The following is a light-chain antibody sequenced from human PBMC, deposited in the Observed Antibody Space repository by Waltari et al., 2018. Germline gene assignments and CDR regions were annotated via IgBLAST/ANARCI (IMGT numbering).Light chain of an antibody. Sequence: EIVLTQSPGTLSLSPGERATLSCRASHSVSSSYLAWYQQKPGQAPRLLIYCVSYRAVGIPDRFSGSGSGTDFTLTISRLVPEDFAVYYCQQYGGSPPFTFGPGTQVDMK. CDR2: CVS. J-gene: IGKJ3*01. CDR3: QQYGGSPPFT. V-gene: IGKV3-20*01. CDR1: HSVSSSY.